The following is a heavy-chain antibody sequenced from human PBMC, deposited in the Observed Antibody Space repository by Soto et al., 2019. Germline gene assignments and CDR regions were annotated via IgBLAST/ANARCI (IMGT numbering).Heavy chain of an antibody. J-gene: IGHJ2*01. V-gene: IGHV1-8*01. CDR3: ARFTTLYWYFDL. Sequence: QVQLVQSGAEVKKPGASVKVSCKASGYTFTSYDINWVRQATGQGLEWMGWMKPNSGNTGYAQKFQGRVTMTRNTSISTAYMELSSLRSEDTAVYYCARFTTLYWYFDLWGRGTLVTASS. CDR2: MKPNSGNT. CDR1: GYTFTSYD. D-gene: IGHD3-3*01.